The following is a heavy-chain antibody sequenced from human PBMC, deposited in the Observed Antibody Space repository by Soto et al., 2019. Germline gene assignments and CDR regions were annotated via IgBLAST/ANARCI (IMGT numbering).Heavy chain of an antibody. CDR3: ARSQRITIFGVVKYNWFDP. CDR1: GGSFSGYY. J-gene: IGHJ5*02. CDR2: INHSGST. Sequence: SETLSLTCAVYGGSFSGYYWSWIRQPPGKGLEWIGEINHSGSTNYNPSLKSRVTISVDTSKNQFSLKLSSVTAADTAVYYCARSQRITIFGVVKYNWFDPWGQGTLVTVSS. D-gene: IGHD3-3*01. V-gene: IGHV4-34*01.